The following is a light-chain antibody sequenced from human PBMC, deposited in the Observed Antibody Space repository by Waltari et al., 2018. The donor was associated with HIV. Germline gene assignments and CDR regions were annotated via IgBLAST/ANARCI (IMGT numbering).Light chain of an antibody. CDR1: SSNSGRNY. CDR3: AAWNDSLSGYV. J-gene: IGLJ1*01. V-gene: IGLV1-47*01. CDR2: RNN. Sequence: QSLLPPPPSASGTPGQGVTTSCSGSSSNSGRNYVYCHQQLPGTAPKLLIYRNNQRPSGVPDRFSGSKSGTSASLAINGLRSEDEADYYCAAWNDSLSGYVFGTGTKLTVL.